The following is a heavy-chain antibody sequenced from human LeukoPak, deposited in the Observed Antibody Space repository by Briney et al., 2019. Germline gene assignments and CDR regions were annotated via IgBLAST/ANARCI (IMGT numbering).Heavy chain of an antibody. CDR1: GFTFSSYW. J-gene: IGHJ4*02. Sequence: GGSLRLSSAASGFTFSSYWMHWVRQAPGKGLVWVSRINSDGSSTSYADSVKGRFTISRDNAKNTLYLQMNSLRAEDTAVYYCARDPTLRYFDWSFDYWGQGTLVTVSS. V-gene: IGHV3-74*01. CDR2: INSDGSST. CDR3: ARDPTLRYFDWSFDY. D-gene: IGHD3-9*01.